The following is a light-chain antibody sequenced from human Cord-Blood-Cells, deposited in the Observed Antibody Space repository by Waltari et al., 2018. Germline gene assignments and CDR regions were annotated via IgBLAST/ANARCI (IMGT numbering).Light chain of an antibody. CDR3: QQANSFPWT. CDR2: KVS. CDR1: QSLVYSDGNTY. Sequence: PASISCRSSQSLVYSDGNTYLNWFQQRPGQSPRRLIYKVSNRDSGVPSRFSGSGSGTDFTLTISSLQPEDFATYYCQQANSFPWTFGQGTKVEIK. V-gene: IGKV2-30*01. J-gene: IGKJ1*01.